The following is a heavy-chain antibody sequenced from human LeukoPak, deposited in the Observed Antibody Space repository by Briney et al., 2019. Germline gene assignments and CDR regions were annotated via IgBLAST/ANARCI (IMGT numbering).Heavy chain of an antibody. V-gene: IGHV3-48*03. CDR2: ISSSGSTI. J-gene: IGHJ4*02. CDR3: TRDRTAQWLVLDYFDY. D-gene: IGHD6-19*01. Sequence: GGSLRLSCAASGFAFSSYEMNWVRQAPGKGLEWVSYISSSGSTIYYADSVKGRFTISRDNAKNSLYLQMNSLRAEDTAVYYCTRDRTAQWLVLDYFDYWGQGTLVTVSS. CDR1: GFAFSSYE.